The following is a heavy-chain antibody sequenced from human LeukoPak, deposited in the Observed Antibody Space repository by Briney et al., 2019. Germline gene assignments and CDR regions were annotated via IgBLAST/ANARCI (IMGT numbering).Heavy chain of an antibody. J-gene: IGHJ4*02. CDR2: IKSKTDGGTT. CDR1: GFTFSNAW. CDR3: AKWLRVATTYFDY. V-gene: IGHV3-15*01. D-gene: IGHD5-24*01. Sequence: GGSLRLSCAASGFTFSNAWMSWVRQAPGKGLEWVGRIKSKTDGGTTDYAAPVKGRFTISRDDSKNTLYLQMNTLRAEDTAEYYCAKWLRVATTYFDYWGQGALVTVSS.